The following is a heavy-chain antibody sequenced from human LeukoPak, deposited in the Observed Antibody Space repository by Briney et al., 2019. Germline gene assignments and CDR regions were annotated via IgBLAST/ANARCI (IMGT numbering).Heavy chain of an antibody. CDR3: ARTLWLQTYYYYMDV. CDR1: GGTFSSYA. J-gene: IGHJ6*03. D-gene: IGHD5-12*01. V-gene: IGHV1-69*13. CDR2: IIPIFGTA. Sequence: ASVKVSCTASGGTFSSYAISWVRQAPGQGLEWMGGIIPIFGTANYAQKFQGRVTITADESTSTAYMELSSLRSEDTAVYYCARTLWLQTYYYYMDVWGKGTTVTVSS.